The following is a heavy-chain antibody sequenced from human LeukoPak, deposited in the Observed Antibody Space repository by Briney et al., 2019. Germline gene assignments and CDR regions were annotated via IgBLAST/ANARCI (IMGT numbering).Heavy chain of an antibody. CDR2: ISSSSSYI. Sequence: GGSLRLSCAASGFTFSSYSRNWVRQAPGKGLEWVSSISSSSSYIYYADSVKGRFTISRDNAKNSLYLQMNSLRAEDTAVYYCARTIQIWPEGMAGRSDYWGQGTLVTVSS. CDR1: GFTFSSYS. V-gene: IGHV3-21*01. J-gene: IGHJ4*02. D-gene: IGHD5-18*01. CDR3: ARTIQIWPEGMAGRSDY.